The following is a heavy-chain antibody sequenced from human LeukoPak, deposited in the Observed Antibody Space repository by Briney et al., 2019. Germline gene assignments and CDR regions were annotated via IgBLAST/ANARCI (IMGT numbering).Heavy chain of an antibody. D-gene: IGHD2-2*01. J-gene: IGHJ4*02. CDR3: ARCEVVPAAHKVDY. V-gene: IGHV4-34*01. CDR2: INHSGST. Sequence: SETLSLTCAVYGGSFSGYYWSWIRQPPGKGLEWIGEINHSGSTNYNPSLKSRVTISVDTSKNQFSLKLSSVTAADAAVYYCARCEVVPAAHKVDYWGQGTLVTVSS. CDR1: GGSFSGYY.